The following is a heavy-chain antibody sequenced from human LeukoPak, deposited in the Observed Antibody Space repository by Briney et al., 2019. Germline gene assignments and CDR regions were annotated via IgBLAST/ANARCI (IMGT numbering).Heavy chain of an antibody. CDR1: GFTFSSYG. J-gene: IGHJ4*02. V-gene: IGHV3-23*01. D-gene: IGHD3-3*01. Sequence: GGSLRPSCAASGFTFSSYGMSWIRQAPGKGLEWVSAISGSGGSTYYADSVKGRFTISRDNSKNTLYLQMNSLRAEDTAVYYCAKCRDLRFLFSRDWGQGTLVTVSS. CDR3: AKCRDLRFLFSRD. CDR2: ISGSGGST.